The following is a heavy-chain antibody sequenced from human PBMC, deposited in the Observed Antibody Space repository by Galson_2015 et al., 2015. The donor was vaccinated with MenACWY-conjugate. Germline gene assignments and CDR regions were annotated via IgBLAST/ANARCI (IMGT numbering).Heavy chain of an antibody. CDR2: ISYDGNGK. CDR3: AGFDYTNDVDN. CDR1: GFSFSTYA. V-gene: IGHV3-30*01. D-gene: IGHD4-11*01. Sequence: SLRLSCAGSGFSFSTYAMHWVRRAPGKGLEWMAVISYDGNGKYYADSVKGRFAISRDNSKNTLFLQMNSLRPEDTAVYYCAGFDYTNDVDNWGQGTLVTVSS. J-gene: IGHJ4*02.